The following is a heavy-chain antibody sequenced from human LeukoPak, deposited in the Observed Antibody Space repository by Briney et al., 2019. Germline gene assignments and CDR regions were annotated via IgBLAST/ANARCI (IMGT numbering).Heavy chain of an antibody. Sequence: ASVKVSCKASGYTFTSYYMHWVRQAPGQGLEWMGLINPSGGSTSYAQKFQGRVTMTRDTSTSTVYMELSSLRSEDTAVYYCASVVAYGSGSYYSPFDYWGQGTLVTVSS. J-gene: IGHJ4*02. V-gene: IGHV1-46*01. CDR2: INPSGGST. D-gene: IGHD3-10*01. CDR3: ASVVAYGSGSYYSPFDY. CDR1: GYTFTSYY.